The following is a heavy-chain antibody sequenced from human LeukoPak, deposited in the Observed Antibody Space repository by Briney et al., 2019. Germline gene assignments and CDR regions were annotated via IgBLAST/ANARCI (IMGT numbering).Heavy chain of an antibody. D-gene: IGHD5-18*01. V-gene: IGHV3-48*03. Sequence: GGSLRLSCAASGFTFSSYEMNWVRQAPGKGLEWVPYISSSGSTIYYADSVKGRFTISGDNAKNSLYLQMNSLRAEDTAVYYCARDPDGHRYGYLDVWGKGTTVTVSS. CDR2: ISSSGSTI. J-gene: IGHJ6*04. CDR1: GFTFSSYE. CDR3: ARDPDGHRYGYLDV.